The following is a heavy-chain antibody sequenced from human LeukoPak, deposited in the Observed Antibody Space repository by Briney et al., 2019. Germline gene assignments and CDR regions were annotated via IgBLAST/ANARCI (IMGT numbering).Heavy chain of an antibody. J-gene: IGHJ4*02. CDR2: ISYDGSNK. V-gene: IGHV3-30*04. Sequence: PTGGSLRLSCAASGFTFSSYAMPWVRQAPGKGPEWVAVISYDGSNKYYADSVKGRFTISRDNSKNTLYLQMNSLRAEDTAVCYCARDFPYYYDSSGYSLHYWGQGTLVTVSS. D-gene: IGHD3-22*01. CDR1: GFTFSSYA. CDR3: ARDFPYYYDSSGYSLHY.